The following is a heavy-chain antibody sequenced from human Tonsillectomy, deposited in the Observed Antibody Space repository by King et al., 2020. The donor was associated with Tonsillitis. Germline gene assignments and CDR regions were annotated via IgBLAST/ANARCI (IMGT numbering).Heavy chain of an antibody. Sequence: VQLVESGGGLVQPGGSLRLSCVASRFTFSNYWMDWVRQAPGKGLEWVANIKQDGSEKYYVDSVKGRFTISRDNAKNSLYLQMNSLRAEDTAIYYCARLSLDPIMEYWGQGALVTVSS. CDR1: RFTFSNYW. CDR3: ARLSLDPIMEY. V-gene: IGHV3-7*03. J-gene: IGHJ4*02. D-gene: IGHD5-18*01. CDR2: IKQDGSEK.